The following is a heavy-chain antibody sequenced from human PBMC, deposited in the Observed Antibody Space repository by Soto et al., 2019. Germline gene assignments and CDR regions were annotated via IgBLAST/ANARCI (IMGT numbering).Heavy chain of an antibody. Sequence: SETLSLTCSVSGGSISTVGHYWTWILHPPGKGLEWIGSIYHTGSTYYSKSLRSRLTMSVDTSKSQFSLRLSSVTAADTAVYYCARATGTLRSRNCDYSAQGRLVTVSS. CDR2: IYHTGST. CDR1: GGSISTVGHY. V-gene: IGHV4-31*03. J-gene: IGHJ4*02. D-gene: IGHD1-1*01. CDR3: ARATGTLRSRNCDY.